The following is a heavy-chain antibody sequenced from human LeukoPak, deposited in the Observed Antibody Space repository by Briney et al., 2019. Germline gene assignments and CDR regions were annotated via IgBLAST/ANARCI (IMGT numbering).Heavy chain of an antibody. CDR1: GESFSGYY. D-gene: IGHD2-15*01. CDR3: AREGGRYCSGGSCHFDY. CDR2: INHSGST. J-gene: IGHJ4*02. Sequence: SETLSLSCAVYGESFSGYYWSWIRQPPGKGLEWIGEINHSGSTNYNPSLKSRVTMSVDTSKNQFSLELSSVTAADTAVYYCAREGGRYCSGGSCHFDYWGQGTLVTVSS. V-gene: IGHV4-34*01.